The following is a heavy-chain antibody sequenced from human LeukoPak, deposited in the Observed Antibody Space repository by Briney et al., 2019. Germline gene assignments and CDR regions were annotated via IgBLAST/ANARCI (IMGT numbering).Heavy chain of an antibody. CDR1: GFNFDDYG. V-gene: IGHV3-20*04. CDR2: LNWNGGST. J-gene: IGHJ4*02. D-gene: IGHD5/OR15-5a*01. Sequence: GGSLRLSCAASGFNFDDYGMSWVRQAPRKGLEWVSGLNWNGGSTGYADSVKGRFTISRDNAKNSLYLQMNSLRAEDTALYYCARGSTIRRLLDYRGQGTLVTVSS. CDR3: ARGSTIRRLLDY.